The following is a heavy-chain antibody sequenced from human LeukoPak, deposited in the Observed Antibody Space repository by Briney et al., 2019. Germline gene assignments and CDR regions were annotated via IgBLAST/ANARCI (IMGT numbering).Heavy chain of an antibody. CDR3: ARTPYYDFWSGLYYYYYMDV. CDR1: GFTFSDYY. V-gene: IGHV3-11*04. J-gene: IGHJ6*03. CDR2: ISSSGSTI. D-gene: IGHD3-3*01. Sequence: PGGSLRLSCAASGFTFSDYYMSWIRQAPGKGLEWVSYISSSGSTIYYADSVKGRFTISRDNAKNSLYLQMNSLRAEDTAVYYCARTPYYDFWSGLYYYYYMDVWGKGTTVTVSS.